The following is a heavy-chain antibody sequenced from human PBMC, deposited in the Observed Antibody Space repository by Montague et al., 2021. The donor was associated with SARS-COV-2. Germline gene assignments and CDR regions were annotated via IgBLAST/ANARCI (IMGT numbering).Heavy chain of an antibody. CDR3: AFHRGVPAAGRPFDL. CDR1: GGSLSDQRW. CDR2: THHGGSA. Sequence: SETLSLTCSVSGGSLSDQRWWDWVRLTPGKGLEWLGETHHGGSANYNLALRGRVAIARDESKNQFFLTMTSMSAADTGFYYCAFHRGVPAAGRPFDLWGQGTLVTVSS. J-gene: IGHJ4*02. D-gene: IGHD6-25*01. V-gene: IGHV4-4*02.